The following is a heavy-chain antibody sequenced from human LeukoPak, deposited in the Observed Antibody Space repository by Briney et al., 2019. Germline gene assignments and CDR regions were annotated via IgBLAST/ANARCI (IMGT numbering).Heavy chain of an antibody. J-gene: IGHJ4*02. CDR3: TTEGELWLSFDY. CDR1: GFTFSNAW. Sequence: GGSLRLSCAASGFTFSNAWMSWVRQAPGKGLEWVGRIKSKTDGGTTDYAAPVKGRFTISRDDSKNTLYLQMNSLETEDTAVYYCTTEGELWLSFDYWGQGTLVTVSS. CDR2: IKSKTDGGTT. V-gene: IGHV3-15*01. D-gene: IGHD3-16*01.